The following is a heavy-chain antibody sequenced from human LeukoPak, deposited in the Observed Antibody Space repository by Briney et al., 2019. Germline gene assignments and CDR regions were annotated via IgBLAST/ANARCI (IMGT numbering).Heavy chain of an antibody. CDR2: IRYDGSNK. D-gene: IGHD3-9*01. J-gene: IGHJ5*02. CDR3: ARGPNYDILTGYKKNKELQFDP. Sequence: GGSLRLSCAPSGFTFNRYGIHWVRQAPGKGLEWVAFIRYDGSNKYYADSVKGRFTISRDNSKNTLYLQMNSLRAEDTAVYYCARGPNYDILTGYKKNKELQFDPWGQGTLVTVSS. V-gene: IGHV3-30*02. CDR1: GFTFNRYG.